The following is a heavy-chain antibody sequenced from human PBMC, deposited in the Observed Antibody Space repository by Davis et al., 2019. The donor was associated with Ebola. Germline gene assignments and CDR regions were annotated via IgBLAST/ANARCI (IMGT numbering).Heavy chain of an antibody. CDR2: IYSGGST. V-gene: IGHV3-53*01. D-gene: IGHD3-22*01. Sequence: GGSLTLSCAASGFTVSSNYMSWVSQAPGKGLEWVSVIYSGGSTYYADSVKGRFPISRDNAKNSLYLQMNSLRAEDTAVYYCARRITMIVVGIDAFDIWGQGTMVTVSS. CDR3: ARRITMIVVGIDAFDI. J-gene: IGHJ3*02. CDR1: GFTVSSNY.